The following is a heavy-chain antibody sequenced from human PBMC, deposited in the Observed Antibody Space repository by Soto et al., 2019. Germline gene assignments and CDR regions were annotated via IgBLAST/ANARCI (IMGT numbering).Heavy chain of an antibody. CDR2: ISYDGSNK. CDR1: GFTFSSYA. V-gene: IGHV3-30-3*01. D-gene: IGHD2-21*02. Sequence: QVPLVESGGGVVQPGRSLRLSCAASGFTFSSYAMHWVRQAPGKGLEWVAVISYDGSNKYYADSVKGRFTISRDNSKNTLYLQMNSLRAEDTAVYYCARALVTAIPYYYYYGMDVWGQGTTVTVSS. J-gene: IGHJ6*02. CDR3: ARALVTAIPYYYYYGMDV.